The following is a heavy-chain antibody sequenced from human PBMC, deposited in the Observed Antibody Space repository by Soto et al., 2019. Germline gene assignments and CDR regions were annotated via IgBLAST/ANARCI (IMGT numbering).Heavy chain of an antibody. CDR3: AIEYYDFWSGYSSSSNWFDP. Sequence: VASVKVSCKASGYTFTSYDINWVRQATGQGLEWMGWMNPNSGNTGYAQKFQGRVTMTRNTSISTAYMELSSLRSEDTAVYYCAIEYYDFWSGYSSSSNWFDPWGQGTLVTVSS. CDR2: MNPNSGNT. D-gene: IGHD3-3*01. V-gene: IGHV1-8*01. J-gene: IGHJ5*02. CDR1: GYTFTSYD.